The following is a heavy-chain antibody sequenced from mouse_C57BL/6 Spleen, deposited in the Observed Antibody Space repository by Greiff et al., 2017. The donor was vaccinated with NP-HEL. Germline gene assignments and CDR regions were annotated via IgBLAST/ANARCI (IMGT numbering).Heavy chain of an antibody. V-gene: IGHV6-6*01. D-gene: IGHD2-2*01. Sequence: DVKLVESGGGLVQPGGSMKLSCAASGFTFSDAWMDWVRQSPEKGLEWVAEIRNKANNHATYYAESVKGRFTISRDDSKSSVYLQMNSLRAEDTGIYYCTRGVYYGYDGGAMDYWGQGTSVTVSS. CDR3: TRGVYYGYDGGAMDY. CDR1: GFTFSDAW. CDR2: IRNKANNHAT. J-gene: IGHJ4*01.